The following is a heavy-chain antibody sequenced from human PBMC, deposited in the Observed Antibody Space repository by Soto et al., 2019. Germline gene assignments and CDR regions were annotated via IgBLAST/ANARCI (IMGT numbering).Heavy chain of an antibody. CDR2: IYYSGST. J-gene: IGHJ4*02. CDR1: GGSTNGYY. Sequence: PSETLSLTCTVSGGSTNGYYWSWIRQPPGKGLEWIGYIYYSGSTKYNPSLRSRVTMSVDTSKNQFSLKLTSVTAADTAVYYCARVGERWQYIDWFYYLDYWGQGARVTVSS. CDR3: ARVGERWQYIDWFYYLDY. D-gene: IGHD3-9*01. V-gene: IGHV4-59*01.